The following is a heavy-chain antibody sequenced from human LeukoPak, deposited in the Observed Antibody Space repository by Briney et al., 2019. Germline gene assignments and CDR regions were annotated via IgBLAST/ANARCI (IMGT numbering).Heavy chain of an antibody. Sequence: AASVKVSCKASGGTFSSYAISWVRQAPGQGLEWMGGIIPIFGTANYAQKFQGRVTITADESTSTAYMELSSLRSEDTAVYYCARVSCSSTSCPIDYWGQETLVTVSS. J-gene: IGHJ4*02. CDR3: ARVSCSSTSCPIDY. CDR1: GGTFSSYA. D-gene: IGHD2-2*01. V-gene: IGHV1-69*13. CDR2: IIPIFGTA.